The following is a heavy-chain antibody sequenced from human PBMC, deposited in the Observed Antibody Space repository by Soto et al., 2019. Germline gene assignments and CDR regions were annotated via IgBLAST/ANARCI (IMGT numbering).Heavy chain of an antibody. CDR1: GGTISSNG. CDR3: AIARYCTNGICLMPRDYYGMDV. J-gene: IGHJ6*02. D-gene: IGHD2-8*01. CDR2: VIPVHGTA. V-gene: IGHV1-69*13. Sequence: SVKVSCKDSGGTISSNGISWVRHAPGQGLEWMGGVIPVHGTASYAQNFQGRVTMTADESTSTAYMELSSLRSEDTAVYYCAIARYCTNGICLMPRDYYGMDVWGQGTTVTVSS.